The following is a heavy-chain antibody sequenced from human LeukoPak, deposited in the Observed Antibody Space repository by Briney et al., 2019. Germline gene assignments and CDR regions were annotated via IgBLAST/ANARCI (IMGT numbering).Heavy chain of an antibody. Sequence: GGSLILSCAASGFTFSSFWMHWVRQAPGKGLVWVSRVSDDGSTTTYADSVKGRFTISRDNAKNTLYLQMNSLSAEDTAVYYCARDLELTYYDSSGHDYWGQGTLVTVSS. CDR2: VSDDGSTT. CDR1: GFTFSSFW. D-gene: IGHD3-22*01. CDR3: ARDLELTYYDSSGHDY. J-gene: IGHJ4*02. V-gene: IGHV3-74*03.